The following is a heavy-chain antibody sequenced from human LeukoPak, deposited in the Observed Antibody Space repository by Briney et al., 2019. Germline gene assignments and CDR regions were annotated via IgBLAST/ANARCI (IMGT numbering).Heavy chain of an antibody. D-gene: IGHD2-15*01. Sequence: GGSLRLSCIGTGFTFSSDAMGWVRQAPGKGLEWVSGISGSGGNTYYADSVKGRFTISRDNSKNTLYLQMNSLRVEDTAVYYCAKDRGRTWVQVANWGEGAPCTVSS. J-gene: IGHJ4*02. V-gene: IGHV3-23*01. CDR2: ISGSGGNT. CDR1: GFTFSSDA. CDR3: AKDRGRTWVQVAN.